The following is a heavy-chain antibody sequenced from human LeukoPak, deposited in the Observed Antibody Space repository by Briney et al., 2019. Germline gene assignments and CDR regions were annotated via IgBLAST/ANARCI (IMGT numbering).Heavy chain of an antibody. V-gene: IGHV4-61*01. CDR1: GGSVSSGSYY. CDR2: INHSGST. Sequence: KPSETLSLTCTVSGGSVSSGSYYWSWIRQPPGKGLEWIGEINHSGSTNYNPSLKSRVTISVDTSKNQFSLKLSSVTAADTAVYYCARGNSLYAFDIWGQGTMVTVSS. D-gene: IGHD4-23*01. CDR3: ARGNSLYAFDI. J-gene: IGHJ3*02.